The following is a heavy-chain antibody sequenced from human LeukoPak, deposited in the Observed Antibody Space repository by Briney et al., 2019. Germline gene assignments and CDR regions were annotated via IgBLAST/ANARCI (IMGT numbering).Heavy chain of an antibody. CDR3: ARTSSSGLVGAYYFDY. J-gene: IGHJ4*02. V-gene: IGHV4-39*07. CDR1: SGSISSSSYY. D-gene: IGHD6-19*01. Sequence: SETLSLTCTVSSGSISSSSYYWGWIRQPPGKGLEWIGSIYYSGSTYYNPSLKSRVTISVDTSKNQFSLKLSSVTAADTAVYYCARTSSSGLVGAYYFDYWGQGTLVTVSS. CDR2: IYYSGST.